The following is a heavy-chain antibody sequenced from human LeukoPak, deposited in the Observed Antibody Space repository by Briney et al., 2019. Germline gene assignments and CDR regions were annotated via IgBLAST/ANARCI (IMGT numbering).Heavy chain of an antibody. Sequence: PGGSLRLSCAAPGFTFSTYALHSIRQAPGKGLEWVAAITSDGSKKYYADSVKGRFTISRDNSKNTLYLQMNSLRADDTAVYFCARTSLHYFGSGSYSLDVFDIWGQGTMVTVSS. CDR1: GFTFSTYA. V-gene: IGHV3-30-3*01. D-gene: IGHD3-10*01. J-gene: IGHJ3*02. CDR2: ITSDGSKK. CDR3: ARTSLHYFGSGSYSLDVFDI.